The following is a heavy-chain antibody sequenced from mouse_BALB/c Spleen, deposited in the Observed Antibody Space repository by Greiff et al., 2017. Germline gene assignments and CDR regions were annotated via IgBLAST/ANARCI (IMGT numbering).Heavy chain of an antibody. CDR3: AREGITTVVEGFAY. Sequence: VQLQQSGPELVKPGASVKMSCKASGYTFTSYVMHWVKQKPGQGLEWIGYINPYNDGTKYNEKFKGKATLTSDKSSSTAYMELSSLTSEDSAVYYCAREGITTVVEGFAYWGQGTLVTVSA. CDR2: INPYNDGT. D-gene: IGHD1-1*01. V-gene: IGHV1-14*01. CDR1: GYTFTSYV. J-gene: IGHJ3*01.